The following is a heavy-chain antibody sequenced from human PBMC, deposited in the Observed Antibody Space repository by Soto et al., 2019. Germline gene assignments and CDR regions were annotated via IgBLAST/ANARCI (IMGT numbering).Heavy chain of an antibody. V-gene: IGHV3-30*18. D-gene: IGHD5-18*01. CDR3: AKMTTALGYYYHAMDV. J-gene: IGHJ6*02. CDR2: IAYDGSNE. CDR1: GYTFSRYG. Sequence: QVQLVESGGGVVQPGGSLRLSCAASGYTFSRYGMHWVRQAPGKGLEWVTFIAYDGSNEYYADSVKGRFTIARDNSKNTLYLQMNSLRAEDTAAYYCAKMTTALGYYYHAMDVWGQGTTVSVSS.